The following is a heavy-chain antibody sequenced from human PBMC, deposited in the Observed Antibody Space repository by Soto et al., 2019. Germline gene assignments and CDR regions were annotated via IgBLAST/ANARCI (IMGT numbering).Heavy chain of an antibody. CDR1: YGSFSGYY. D-gene: IGHD3-16*02. V-gene: IGHV3-7*03. J-gene: IGHJ5*02. CDR2: IKQDESDK. Sequence: LSLTCSVYYGSFSGYYWSWILKNPFKLLEFLANIKQDESDKYYVDSVKGRFTISRDNAKNALYLQMNSLRVEDTAVYYCAAYCYTMTCTHFHGYSWGQGTQVTVSS. CDR3: AAYCYTMTCTHFHGYS.